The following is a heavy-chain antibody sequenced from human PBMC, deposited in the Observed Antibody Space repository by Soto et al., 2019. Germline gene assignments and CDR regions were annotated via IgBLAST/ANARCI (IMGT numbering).Heavy chain of an antibody. CDR3: AIYWYGSGRYSYLDY. Sequence: QVQLQESGPGLVKPSQTLSLTCTVSGDSISRSDFYWSWIRQLPGKGLEWIGYIYYSESAYYNPSLKSRVTLSVDTSKNQFSLKLTSVTAADTAIYYCAIYWYGSGRYSYLDYWGQGTPVTVSS. CDR2: IYYSESA. CDR1: GDSISRSDFY. D-gene: IGHD3-10*01. J-gene: IGHJ4*02. V-gene: IGHV4-31*03.